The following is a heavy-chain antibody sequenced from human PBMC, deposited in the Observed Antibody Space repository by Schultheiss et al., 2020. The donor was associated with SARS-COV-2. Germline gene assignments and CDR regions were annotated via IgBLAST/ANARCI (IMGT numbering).Heavy chain of an antibody. CDR2: IKTNGSTT. D-gene: IGHD2-15*01. V-gene: IGHV3-74*01. CDR3: ARVGGSCYSCSY. Sequence: GGSLRLSCTASGFIFSSYWMHWVRQAPGKGLVWVSRIKTNGSTTNYADSVKGRFTISRDNAKNTLYLQMNSLRADDTAVYYCARVGGSCYSCSYWGQGTLVTVSS. CDR1: GFIFSSYW. J-gene: IGHJ4*02.